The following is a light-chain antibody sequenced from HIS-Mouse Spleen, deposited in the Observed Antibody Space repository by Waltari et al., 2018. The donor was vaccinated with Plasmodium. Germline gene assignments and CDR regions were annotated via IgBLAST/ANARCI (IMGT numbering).Light chain of an antibody. CDR3: QQYYSYPYT. CDR1: KGISSY. CDR2: AAS. J-gene: IGKJ2*01. V-gene: IGKV1-8*01. Sequence: AIRMTQCPSPFSASTGDRVTITCRASKGISSYLAWYQQKPGKAPKLLIYAASTLQSGVPSRFSGSGSGTDFTLTISCLQSEDFATYYCQQYYSYPYTFGQGTKLEIK.